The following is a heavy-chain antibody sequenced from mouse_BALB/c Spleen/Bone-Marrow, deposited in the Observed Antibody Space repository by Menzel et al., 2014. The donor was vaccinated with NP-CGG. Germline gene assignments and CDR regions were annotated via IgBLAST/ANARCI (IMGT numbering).Heavy chain of an antibody. CDR2: IDPANGNT. V-gene: IGHV14-3*02. D-gene: IGHD1-1*01. J-gene: IGHJ1*01. CDR1: GFNIKDTY. Sequence: VQLQHSGAELVKPGASVKLSCTASGFNIKDTYMHWVKQRPEQGLEWIGRIDPANGNTKYDPKFQGKATITADTSSNTAYLQLSSLTSEDTAVYYCASYCYGRYFDVWGAGTTVTVSS. CDR3: ASYCYGRYFDV.